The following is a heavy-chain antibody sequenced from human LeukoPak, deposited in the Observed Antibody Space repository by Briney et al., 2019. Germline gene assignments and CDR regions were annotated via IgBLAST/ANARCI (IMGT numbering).Heavy chain of an antibody. D-gene: IGHD3-9*01. J-gene: IGHJ6*02. CDR2: IYYSGST. Sequence: SETLSLTCTVSGGSISSYYWNWIRQPPGKGLEWIGYIYYSGSTNYNPSLKGRVTISVDTSKNQFSLKLSSVTAADTAVYYCAREYYDILTGPHYYYGMDVWGQGTTVTVSS. CDR1: GGSISSYY. CDR3: AREYYDILTGPHYYYGMDV. V-gene: IGHV4-59*08.